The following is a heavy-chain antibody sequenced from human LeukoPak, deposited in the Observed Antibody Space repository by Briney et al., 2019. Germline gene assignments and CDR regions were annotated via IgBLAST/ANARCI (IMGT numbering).Heavy chain of an antibody. J-gene: IGHJ3*02. D-gene: IGHD1-26*01. CDR3: AKGRLSGSYYDGAFDI. V-gene: IGHV3-23*01. Sequence: HSGGTLRLSCAASGFTFSTYGMSWVRQAPGKGLEWVSAISGSGGSTYYADSVKGRFTISRDNSKNTLYLQMNSLRAEDTAVYYCAKGRLSGSYYDGAFDIWGQGTMVTVSS. CDR1: GFTFSTYG. CDR2: ISGSGGST.